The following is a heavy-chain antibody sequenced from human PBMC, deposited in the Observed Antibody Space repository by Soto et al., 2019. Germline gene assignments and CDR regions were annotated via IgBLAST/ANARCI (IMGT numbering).Heavy chain of an antibody. Sequence: TSETLSLTCTVSGGSISSYYWGWIRQPPGKGLEWIGYIYYSDSANYNPSLKSRVILSDDTSKNQFSLRLSSVTAADTAVYYCVRAYYDTFGYSLDPWGQGTLVTVSS. CDR3: VRAYYDTFGYSLDP. J-gene: IGHJ5*02. D-gene: IGHD3-22*01. V-gene: IGHV4-59*01. CDR1: GGSISSYY. CDR2: IYYSDSA.